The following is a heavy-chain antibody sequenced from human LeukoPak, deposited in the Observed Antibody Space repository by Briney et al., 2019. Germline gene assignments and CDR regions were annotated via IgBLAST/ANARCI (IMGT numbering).Heavy chain of an antibody. V-gene: IGHV3-23*01. CDR2: IRDSGSST. CDR3: ARGLVTLDY. Sequence: GGSLRLSCAASGFTFSNYWMSWVRQAPGKGLGWVSAIRDSGSSTYYADSVKGRFTISRDNSKNTLYLQMNSLRAEDTAVYYCARGLVTLDYWGQGTLVTVSS. D-gene: IGHD1-26*01. CDR1: GFTFSNYW. J-gene: IGHJ4*02.